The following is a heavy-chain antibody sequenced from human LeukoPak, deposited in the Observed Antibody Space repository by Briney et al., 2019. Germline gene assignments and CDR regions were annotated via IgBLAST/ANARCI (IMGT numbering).Heavy chain of an antibody. V-gene: IGHV1-2*02. CDR2: INPSGGST. J-gene: IGHJ6*03. CDR1: GYTFTSYY. Sequence: RASVKVSCKASGYTFTSYYMHWVRQAPGQGLEWMGIINPSGGSTNYAQKFQGRVTMTRDTSISTAYMELSRLRSDDTAVYYCARCSGRGYYYYMDVWGKGTTVTVSS. D-gene: IGHD1-26*01. CDR3: ARCSGRGYYYYMDV.